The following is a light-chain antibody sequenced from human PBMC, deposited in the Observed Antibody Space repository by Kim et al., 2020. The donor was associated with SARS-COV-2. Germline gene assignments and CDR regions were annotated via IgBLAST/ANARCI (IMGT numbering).Light chain of an antibody. V-gene: IGLV3-19*01. CDR3: NSRDSSGSHVI. J-gene: IGLJ2*01. CDR1: SLRYYY. Sequence: ALGQTVRITCQGDSLRYYYVSWYQQKPRPAPILVIYGKTNRPSGIPDRFSGFSSGDIASLTITGAQAEDEADYYCNSRDSSGSHVIFGGGTQLTVL. CDR2: GKT.